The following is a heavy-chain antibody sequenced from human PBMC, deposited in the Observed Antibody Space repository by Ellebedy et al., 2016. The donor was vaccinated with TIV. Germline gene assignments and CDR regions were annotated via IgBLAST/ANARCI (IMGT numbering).Heavy chain of an antibody. CDR3: ARAGDGYNYVDY. CDR1: GFTFSSYA. Sequence: GGSLRLSXAASGFTFSSYAMSWVRQAPGKGLEWVSAISGSGGSTYYADSVKGRFTISRDNSKNTLYLQMNSLRAEDTAVYYCARAGDGYNYVDYWGQGTLVTVSS. CDR2: ISGSGGST. J-gene: IGHJ4*02. V-gene: IGHV3-23*01. D-gene: IGHD5-24*01.